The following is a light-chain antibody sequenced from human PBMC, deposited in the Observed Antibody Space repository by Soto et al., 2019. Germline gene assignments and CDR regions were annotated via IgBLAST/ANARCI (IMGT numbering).Light chain of an antibody. CDR3: QQYGSSPGT. V-gene: IGKV3-20*01. CDR1: QSVSSSY. J-gene: IGKJ1*01. CDR2: GSS. Sequence: EIVLTQSPGTLSLSPGERATLSCRASQSVSSSYLAWYQQKPGQAPRLLIYGSSYRPTGIPDRFSGSASGTDFTLTISRLEPEDFAVYYCQQYGSSPGTFGQGTKVEIK.